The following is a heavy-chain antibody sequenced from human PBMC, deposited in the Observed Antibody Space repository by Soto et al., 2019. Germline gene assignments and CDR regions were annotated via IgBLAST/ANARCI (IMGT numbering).Heavy chain of an antibody. CDR1: GYTFTSYD. CDR2: MNPNSGNT. CDR3: ARGLRITIFGVVIIPRGFDY. D-gene: IGHD3-3*01. V-gene: IGHV1-8*01. J-gene: IGHJ4*02. Sequence: QVPLVQSGAEVKKPGASVKVSCKASGYTFTSYDINWVRQATGQGLEWMGWMNPNSGNTGYAQKFQGRVTMTRNTSISTAYMELSSLRSEDTAVYYCARGLRITIFGVVIIPRGFDYWGQGTLVTVSS.